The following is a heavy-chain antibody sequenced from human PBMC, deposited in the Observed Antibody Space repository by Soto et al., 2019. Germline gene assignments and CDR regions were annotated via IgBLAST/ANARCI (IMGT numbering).Heavy chain of an antibody. V-gene: IGHV3-23*01. CDR1: GVTLSSYA. CDR2: ISGSGGST. CDR3: ARDGNCSGGSCYPGSAFDI. Sequence: PAGSLKLASAASGVTLSSYAMGGVRQAPGKGLEWVSVISGSGGSTYYADSVKGRFTISRDNSKNTLYLQMNSLRAEDTAVYYCARDGNCSGGSCYPGSAFDIWGQGTMVTVSS. J-gene: IGHJ3*02. D-gene: IGHD2-15*01.